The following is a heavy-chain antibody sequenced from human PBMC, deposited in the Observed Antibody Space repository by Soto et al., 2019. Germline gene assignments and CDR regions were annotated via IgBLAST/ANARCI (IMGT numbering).Heavy chain of an antibody. V-gene: IGHV3-23*01. J-gene: IGHJ4*02. CDR2: ISASGGST. Sequence: PGGSLRLSCAASGFTFSTYAMTWFRQAPGKGLEWVSAISASGGSTYYADSVKGRFTISRDNSKNTLYLQMNSLRAEDTAVYYCGTVPYDILTGLDYWGQGTLVTVSS. D-gene: IGHD3-9*01. CDR3: GTVPYDILTGLDY. CDR1: GFTFSTYA.